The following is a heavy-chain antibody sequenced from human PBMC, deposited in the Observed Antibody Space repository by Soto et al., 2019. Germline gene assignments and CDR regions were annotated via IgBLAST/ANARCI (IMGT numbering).Heavy chain of an antibody. CDR2: INPSGGST. D-gene: IGHD6-13*01. Sequence: ASVKVSCKASGYTFTVYYMHWVRQAPGQGLEWMGIINPSGGSTSYAQKFQGRVTMTRDTSTSTVYMELSSLRSEDTAVYYCASTGQQLVGAFDIWGQGTMVTVSS. CDR3: ASTGQQLVGAFDI. V-gene: IGHV1-46*03. J-gene: IGHJ3*02. CDR1: GYTFTVYY.